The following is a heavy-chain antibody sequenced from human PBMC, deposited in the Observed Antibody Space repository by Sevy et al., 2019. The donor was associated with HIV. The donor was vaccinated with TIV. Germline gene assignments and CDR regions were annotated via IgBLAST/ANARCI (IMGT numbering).Heavy chain of an antibody. D-gene: IGHD5-18*01. CDR1: GFTFSSYA. V-gene: IGHV3-23*01. Sequence: GGSLRLSCAASGFTFSSYAMSWVRQAPGKGLEWVSAISGSGGSTYYADSVKGRFTISRDNSKNTLYLQMNSLRAEDTAVYYCANGGYSYGRKDYYYYGMDVWGQGTTVTVSS. CDR2: ISGSGGST. J-gene: IGHJ6*02. CDR3: ANGGYSYGRKDYYYYGMDV.